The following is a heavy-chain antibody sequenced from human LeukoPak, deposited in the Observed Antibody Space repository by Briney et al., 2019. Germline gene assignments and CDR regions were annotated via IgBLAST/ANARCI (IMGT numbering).Heavy chain of an antibody. Sequence: ASVKVSCKASGYTFTGYYMHWVRQAPGQGLEWMGWINPNSGGTNYAQKFQGRVTLTRDTSISTAYMELSRLRSDDTAVYYCARDLTSPGAARPFGFDYWGQGTLVTVSS. CDR3: ARDLTSPGAARPFGFDY. CDR2: INPNSGGT. D-gene: IGHD6-6*01. J-gene: IGHJ4*02. V-gene: IGHV1-2*02. CDR1: GYTFTGYY.